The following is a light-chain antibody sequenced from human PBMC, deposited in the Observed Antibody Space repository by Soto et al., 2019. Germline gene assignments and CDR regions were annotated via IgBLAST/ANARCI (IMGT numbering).Light chain of an antibody. CDR3: QQRSNWPRT. V-gene: IGKV3-11*01. J-gene: IGKJ1*01. Sequence: EIVLTQSPATLSLSPGERATLSCRASQSVSSYLAWYQQKTGQAPRLLIYDASNRATGIPARFSGGGSGTDFTLTISSLEPEDFAVYYCQQRSNWPRTFGQGTKVEIK. CDR2: DAS. CDR1: QSVSSY.